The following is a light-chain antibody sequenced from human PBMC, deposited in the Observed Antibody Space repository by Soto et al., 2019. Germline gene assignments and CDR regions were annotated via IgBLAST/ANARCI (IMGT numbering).Light chain of an antibody. CDR2: EGP. Sequence: EIVMTQSPATLSVSPGEGATLSCKASQNVYTNLAWNQQRPAQPPRLHIDEGPTRSSGISARFSGSRYGTEISLTSSSIQSEDFAVYFCQQCRNWPLTFGGGTKVEIK. J-gene: IGKJ4*01. CDR1: QNVYTN. V-gene: IGKV3-15*01. CDR3: QQCRNWPLT.